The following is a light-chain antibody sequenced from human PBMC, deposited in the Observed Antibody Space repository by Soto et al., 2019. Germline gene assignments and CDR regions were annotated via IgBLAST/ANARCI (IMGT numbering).Light chain of an antibody. CDR1: SSDVGGYNH. J-gene: IGLJ1*01. Sequence: QSALTQPPSASGSLGQSVTISCTGTSSDVGGYNHVSWYQQHPGKAPKLLIYDVSYRPSGVPDRFSGSKSGNTASLTVSGLQDEDETDYYCSSYAGSNSLVFGTGTKVTVL. V-gene: IGLV2-8*01. CDR3: SSYAGSNSLV. CDR2: DVS.